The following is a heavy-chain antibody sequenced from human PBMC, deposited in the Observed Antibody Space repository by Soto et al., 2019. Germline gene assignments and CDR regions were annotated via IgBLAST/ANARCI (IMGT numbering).Heavy chain of an antibody. Sequence: GGSLRLSCAASGFTFSTYWMHWFRQAPGKGLVWVSRINSGGGTTTYADSVKGRFTISRDNSKNTLYLQMSSLRVEDTAIYFCAKSVKYILTGFDYWGQGILVTVS. CDR3: AKSVKYILTGFDY. CDR1: GFTFSTYW. J-gene: IGHJ4*02. CDR2: INSGGGTT. D-gene: IGHD3-9*01. V-gene: IGHV3-74*01.